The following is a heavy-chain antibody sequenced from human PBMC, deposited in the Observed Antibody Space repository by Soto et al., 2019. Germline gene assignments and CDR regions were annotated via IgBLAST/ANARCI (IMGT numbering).Heavy chain of an antibody. J-gene: IGHJ3*02. CDR2: IYYSGST. V-gene: IGHV4-31*03. CDR3: ARDPKVQTIFGVALSRDAFDI. D-gene: IGHD3-3*01. CDR1: GGSISSGGYY. Sequence: QVQLQESGPGLVKPSQTLSLTCTVSGGSISSGGYYWSWIRQHPGKGLEWIGYIYYSGSTYYNPSLKSRVTRAVNTSKNQFSLKLSAVTAADTAVYYCARDPKVQTIFGVALSRDAFDIWGQGTMVTVSS.